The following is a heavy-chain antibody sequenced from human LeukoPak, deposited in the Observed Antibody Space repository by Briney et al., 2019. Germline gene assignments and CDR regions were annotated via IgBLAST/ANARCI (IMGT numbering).Heavy chain of an antibody. D-gene: IGHD6-6*01. Sequence: KSGGSLRLSCAASGFTFSSYSMNWVRQAPGKGLEWVSSISSSSSYIYYADLVKGRFTISRDNAKNSLYLQMNSLRAEDTAVYYCARDSRGSSSSGLDWFDPWGQGTLVTVSS. CDR1: GFTFSSYS. CDR3: ARDSRGSSSSGLDWFDP. J-gene: IGHJ5*02. V-gene: IGHV3-21*01. CDR2: ISSSSSYI.